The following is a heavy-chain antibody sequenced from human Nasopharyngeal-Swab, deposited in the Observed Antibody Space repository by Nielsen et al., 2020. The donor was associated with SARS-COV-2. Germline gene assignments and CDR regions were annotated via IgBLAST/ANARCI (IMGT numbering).Heavy chain of an antibody. CDR2: IYYSGST. D-gene: IGHD3-3*01. J-gene: IGHJ4*02. V-gene: IGHV4-59*13. CDR3: AREHREASYDFWSGYYDY. Sequence: PGKGLEWIGYIYYSGSTYYNPSLKSRVTISVDTSKNQFSLKLSSVTAADTAVYYCAREHREASYDFWSGYYDYWGQGTLVTVSS.